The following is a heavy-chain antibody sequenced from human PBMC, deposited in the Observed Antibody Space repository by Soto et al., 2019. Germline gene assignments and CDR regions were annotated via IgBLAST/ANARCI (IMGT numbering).Heavy chain of an antibody. CDR2: IYYSGST. Sequence: SSETLSLTCTVPGCSISSYYWSWIRHPPGKGLECIGYIYYSGSTNYNPSLKSRVTMSVETSKNQFSLKLSSVTAVDTAVYYCARFSTSFNYGMDVWGQGTTVTVSS. CDR3: ARFSTSFNYGMDV. V-gene: IGHV4-59*12. D-gene: IGHD2-2*01. J-gene: IGHJ6*02. CDR1: GCSISSYY.